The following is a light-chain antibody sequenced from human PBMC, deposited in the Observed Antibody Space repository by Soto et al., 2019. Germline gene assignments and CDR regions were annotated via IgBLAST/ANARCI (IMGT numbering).Light chain of an antibody. Sequence: QSVLTQPASVSGSPGQSIAVSCTGTSSIVGRYDYVSWYQQHPDKAPKLMIYEVTQRPSGVSNRFSGSKSGNTASLTISGLQAEDEADYYCSSHTSVNPRVFGTGTKVTV. CDR3: SSHTSVNPRV. J-gene: IGLJ1*01. CDR2: EVT. V-gene: IGLV2-14*01. CDR1: SSIVGRYDY.